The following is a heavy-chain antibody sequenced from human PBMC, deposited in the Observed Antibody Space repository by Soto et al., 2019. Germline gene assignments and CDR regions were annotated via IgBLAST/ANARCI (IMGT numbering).Heavy chain of an antibody. CDR1: GYTFTSYD. CDR2: MNPNSGNT. V-gene: IGHV1-8*01. D-gene: IGHD6-13*01. J-gene: IGHJ4*02. Sequence: QVQLVQSGAEVKKPGASVKVSCKASGYTFTSYDINWVRQATGQGLEWMGWMNPNSGNTGYAQKFQGGVTMTRNTSISTAYLELSSLRSEDTAVYYCASEHSSSWRFDYWGQGPLVTVSS. CDR3: ASEHSSSWRFDY.